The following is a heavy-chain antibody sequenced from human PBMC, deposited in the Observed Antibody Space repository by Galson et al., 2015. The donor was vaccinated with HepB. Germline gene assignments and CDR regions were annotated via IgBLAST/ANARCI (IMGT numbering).Heavy chain of an antibody. D-gene: IGHD3-3*01. V-gene: IGHV1-2*06. CDR1: GYTFTEYY. J-gene: IGHJ4*02. Sequence: SVKVSCKASGYTFTEYYMHWVRQAPGQGLEWMGRINSNTGGTNYAQKFQGRVTMTTDTSVSTVYMELSRLRSDDTAVYYCARDDFWSGYLHFDYWGQGTLVTVSS. CDR3: ARDDFWSGYLHFDY. CDR2: INSNTGGT.